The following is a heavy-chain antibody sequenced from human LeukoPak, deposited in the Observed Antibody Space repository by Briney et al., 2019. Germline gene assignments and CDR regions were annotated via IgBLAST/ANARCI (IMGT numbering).Heavy chain of an antibody. D-gene: IGHD5-24*01. CDR3: AKDGSGRGGYKPGAIEF. Sequence: ASVKVSCKASGGTFSSCAISWVRQAPGQGLEWMGWINPNSGGTNYAQKFQGRVTMTRDTSISKAYMELSRLRSDDTAVDYCAKDGSGRGGYKPGAIEFWGQGTLVTVSS. CDR2: INPNSGGT. CDR1: GGTFSSCA. J-gene: IGHJ4*02. V-gene: IGHV1-2*02.